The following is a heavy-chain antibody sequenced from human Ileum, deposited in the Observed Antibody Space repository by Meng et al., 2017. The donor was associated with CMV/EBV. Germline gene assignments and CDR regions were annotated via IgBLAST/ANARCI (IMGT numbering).Heavy chain of an antibody. CDR3: ATNSEDY. J-gene: IGHJ4*02. V-gene: IGHV4-34*01. Sequence: QVHLQKWGAGLLKPSEPLSLTCAVYGGSFSDYYWIWIRQSPGKGLEWIGEVHHSGITNYNPSLKSRVTISVDTSKNQFFLKLTSVTAADTGLYYCATNSEDYWGQGTLVTVSS. CDR1: GGSFSDYY. D-gene: IGHD4-23*01. CDR2: VHHSGIT.